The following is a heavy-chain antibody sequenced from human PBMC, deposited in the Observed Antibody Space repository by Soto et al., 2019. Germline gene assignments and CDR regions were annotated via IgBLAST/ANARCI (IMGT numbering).Heavy chain of an antibody. V-gene: IGHV3-21*02. CDR3: TREVKPWARREFDC. Sequence: EVQLVESGGGLVQPGGSLRLSCAASGFALSRHSMNWVRQAPGKGLEWVSFISSNSQDKFYADAVKGRFTVSRDNAENSVWLQLDGLRVEDTAVYYCTREVKPWARREFDCWGQGALVTVSS. CDR2: ISSNSQDK. CDR1: GFALSRHS. J-gene: IGHJ4*02. D-gene: IGHD3-16*01.